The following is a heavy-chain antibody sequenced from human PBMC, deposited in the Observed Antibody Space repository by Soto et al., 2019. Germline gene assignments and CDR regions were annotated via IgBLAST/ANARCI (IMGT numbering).Heavy chain of an antibody. CDR1: GGSISSYY. J-gene: IGHJ2*01. CDR2: IYYSGST. Sequence: QVQLQESGPGLVKPSETLSLTCTVSGGSISSYYWSWIRQPPGKGLEWIGYIYYSGSTNYNPSLKGRVTISVDTSKNQFSLKLSSVTAADTAVYYCARFPRVVTPFYWYFDLWGRGTLVTVSS. V-gene: IGHV4-59*01. CDR3: ARFPRVVTPFYWYFDL. D-gene: IGHD2-21*02.